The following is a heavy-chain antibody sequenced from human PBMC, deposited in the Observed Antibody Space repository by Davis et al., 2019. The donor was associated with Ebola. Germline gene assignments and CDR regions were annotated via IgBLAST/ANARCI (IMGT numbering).Heavy chain of an antibody. V-gene: IGHV4-38-2*02. Sequence: SETLSLTCTVSGYSISSGYYWGWIRQPPGKGLEWIGSIYHSGSTYYNPSLKSRVTISVDTSKNQFPLKLSSVTAADTAVYYCARDRGELTVPPYYYYGMDVWGKGTTVTVSS. D-gene: IGHD4-17*01. CDR1: GYSISSGYY. J-gene: IGHJ6*04. CDR2: IYHSGST. CDR3: ARDRGELTVPPYYYYGMDV.